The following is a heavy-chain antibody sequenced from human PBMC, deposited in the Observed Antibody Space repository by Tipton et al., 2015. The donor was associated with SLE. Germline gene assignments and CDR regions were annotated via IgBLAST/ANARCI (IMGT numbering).Heavy chain of an antibody. V-gene: IGHV4-31*03. CDR2: IYYSGST. CDR3: ARFRGSGSYFPYLYGMDV. CDR1: GGSISSGGYY. D-gene: IGHD3-10*01. Sequence: TLSLTCTVSGGSISSGGYYWSWIRQHPGKGLEWIGYIYYSGSTYYNPSLKSRVTISVDTSKNLFSLRLSSVTAADTAVYYCARFRGSGSYFPYLYGMDVWGQGTTVTVSS. J-gene: IGHJ6*02.